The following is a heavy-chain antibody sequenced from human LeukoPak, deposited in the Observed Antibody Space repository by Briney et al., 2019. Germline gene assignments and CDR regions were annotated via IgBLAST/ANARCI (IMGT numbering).Heavy chain of an antibody. Sequence: GASVKVSCKASGYTFTSYGISWVRQAPGQGLEWMGWISAYNGNTNYAQKLQGRVTMTTDTSTSTAYMELRSLRSDDTAVYYCARDEGGRLRYFDWLSTHYYYYGMDVWGQGTTVTVSS. J-gene: IGHJ6*02. CDR3: ARDEGGRLRYFDWLSTHYYYYGMDV. CDR2: ISAYNGNT. CDR1: GYTFTSYG. V-gene: IGHV1-18*01. D-gene: IGHD3-9*01.